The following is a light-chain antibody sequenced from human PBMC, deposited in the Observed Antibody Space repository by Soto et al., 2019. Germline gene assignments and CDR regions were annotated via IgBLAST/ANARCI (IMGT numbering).Light chain of an antibody. V-gene: IGLV2-14*01. J-gene: IGLJ1*01. CDR1: SSDVGIYNY. CDR2: EVT. CDR3: SSYTTSSTRV. Sequence: QSVLAQPASVSGSAGQSIAISCTGSSSDVGIYNYVSWYQQHPGKVPKLIIYEVTSRPAGVSIRFSGSKSGNTASLTISGLQPEDEADYYCSSYTTSSTRVFGTGTKVTVL.